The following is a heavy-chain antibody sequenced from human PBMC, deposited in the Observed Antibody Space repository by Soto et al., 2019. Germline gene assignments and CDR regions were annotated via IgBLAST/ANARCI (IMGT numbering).Heavy chain of an antibody. CDR2: AYYSGST. D-gene: IGHD3-10*01. J-gene: IGHJ6*02. CDR1: GGSISSGGYS. Sequence: SETLSLTCTVSGGSISSGGYSWTWIRQHPGKGLEWIGYAYYSGSTYYKPSLKSRVTISVDTSKNQLSLNLSSVTAADTAIYFCARVPVRKYYRAGSYQNYYFGMDVWGQGTTVTVSS. V-gene: IGHV4-31*03. CDR3: ARVPVRKYYRAGSYQNYYFGMDV.